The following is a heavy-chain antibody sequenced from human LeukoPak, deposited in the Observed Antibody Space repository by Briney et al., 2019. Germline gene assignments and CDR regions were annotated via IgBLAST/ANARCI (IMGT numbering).Heavy chain of an antibody. Sequence: PGGSLRLSCAASGFTLSSYSMKWVRQAPGKGLGWVSYISSSSSTIYYADSVKGRFTISRDNDKNSLYLQMNRLRAEDTAVYYCARAASSGYYGGAFDIWGQGTMVTVSS. CDR1: GFTLSSYS. CDR3: ARAASSGYYGGAFDI. V-gene: IGHV3-48*01. D-gene: IGHD3-22*01. CDR2: ISSSSSTI. J-gene: IGHJ3*02.